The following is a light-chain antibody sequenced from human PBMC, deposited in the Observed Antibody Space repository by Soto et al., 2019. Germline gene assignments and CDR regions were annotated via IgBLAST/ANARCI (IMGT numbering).Light chain of an antibody. CDR2: GAS. CDR3: QQYVSSPRT. CDR1: QTVYNGY. V-gene: IGKV3-20*01. J-gene: IGKJ1*01. Sequence: EIVLTQSPGTLSLSPGDRATLSCRASQTVYNGYLAWYQQKPGQAPRLLIYGASTRATGVPDRFSGSESGTGFTLTISRLEPEDFAVYYCQQYVSSPRTFGQGTKVEI.